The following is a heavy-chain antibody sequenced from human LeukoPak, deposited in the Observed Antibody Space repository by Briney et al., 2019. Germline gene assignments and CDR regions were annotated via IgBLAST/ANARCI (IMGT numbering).Heavy chain of an antibody. CDR2: IKQDGSEK. Sequence: GGSLRLSCAASGFTFSSYWMSWVRQAPGKGLEWVANIKQDGSEKYYVDSVKGRFTISRDNAKNSLYLQMNSLRAEDTAVYYCASVSSRRHLDPWGQGTLVTVSS. J-gene: IGHJ5*02. D-gene: IGHD2-8*01. V-gene: IGHV3-7*01. CDR1: GFTFSSYW. CDR3: ASVSSRRHLDP.